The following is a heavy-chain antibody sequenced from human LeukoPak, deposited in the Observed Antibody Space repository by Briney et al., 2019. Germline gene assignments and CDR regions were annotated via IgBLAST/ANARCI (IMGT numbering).Heavy chain of an antibody. J-gene: IGHJ4*02. CDR2: IYYSGST. CDR1: GGSISSYY. CDR3: ARHRKVVVAATYSFDY. Sequence: SETLSLTCTVSGGSISSYYWSWIRQPPGKGLEWIGSIYYSGSTYYNPSLKSRVTISVDTSKNQFSLKLSSVTAADTAVYYCARHRKVVVAATYSFDYWGQGTLVTVSS. D-gene: IGHD2-15*01. V-gene: IGHV4-59*05.